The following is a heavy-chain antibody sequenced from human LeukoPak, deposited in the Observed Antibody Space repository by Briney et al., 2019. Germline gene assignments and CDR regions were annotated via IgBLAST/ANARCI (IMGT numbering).Heavy chain of an antibody. CDR2: IDRDGINA. V-gene: IGHV3-74*01. D-gene: IGHD3-3*01. Sequence: PGGSLRLSCIASTRYFTNYWMHWVRQVPGKGLAWVSRIDRDGINADYADSVRGRFTTSRHNAKSTVYLLMNDVRVEDTAVYYCGTSRWSGVVDSWGQGTLVTVS. J-gene: IGHJ5*01. CDR3: GTSRWSGVVDS. CDR1: TRYFTNYW.